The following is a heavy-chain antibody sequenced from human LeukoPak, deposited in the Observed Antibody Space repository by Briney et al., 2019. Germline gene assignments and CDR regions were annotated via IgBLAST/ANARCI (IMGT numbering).Heavy chain of an antibody. J-gene: IGHJ4*02. Sequence: ASVKVSCKASGYTFTGYYMHWVRQAPGQGLEWMGWINPNSGGTNYAQKFQGRVTMTRDTSISTAYMELSRLRSDDTAVYYCARDPSGVAGTVDYWGQGTLVTVSS. CDR3: ARDPSGVAGTVDY. V-gene: IGHV1-2*02. CDR1: GYTFTGYY. CDR2: INPNSGGT. D-gene: IGHD6-19*01.